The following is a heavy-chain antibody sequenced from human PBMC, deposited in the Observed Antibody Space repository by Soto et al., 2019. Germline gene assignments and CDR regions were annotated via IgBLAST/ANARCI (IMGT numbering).Heavy chain of an antibody. D-gene: IGHD3-10*01. J-gene: IGHJ4*02. CDR1: GYTFTDHG. Sequence: ASVKVSCKTSGYTFTDHGIDWVRQAPGQGLEWVGWVSSYNGNTNYAYNLKDRVIMTTDASTSTAYMELRGLRSDDTAVYYCAREVEGSYSPADFWGQGTPVTVSS. V-gene: IGHV1-18*01. CDR2: VSSYNGNT. CDR3: AREVEGSYSPADF.